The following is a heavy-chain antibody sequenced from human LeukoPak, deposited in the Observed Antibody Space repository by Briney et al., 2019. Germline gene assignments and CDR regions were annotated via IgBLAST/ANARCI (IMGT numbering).Heavy chain of an antibody. CDR3: ARGDFWSGSSDY. V-gene: IGHV3-74*01. CDR1: GFTFSSYC. CDR2: INRDGSST. D-gene: IGHD3-3*01. Sequence: PGVSLRLSCAASGFTFSSYCMHWVRQAPGKGLVWVSRINRDGSSTSYADSVKGRFTISRENAKNSLYLQMNSLRAGDTAVYYCARGDFWSGSSDYWGQGTLVTVSS. J-gene: IGHJ4*02.